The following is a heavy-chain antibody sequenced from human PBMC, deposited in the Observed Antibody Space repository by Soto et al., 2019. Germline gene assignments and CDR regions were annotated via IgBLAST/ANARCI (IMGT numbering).Heavy chain of an antibody. CDR1: VGSIKNYY. CDR2: IYSTGST. J-gene: IGHJ5*02. V-gene: IGHV4-4*07. CDR3: ARDEYYDSNNWFDT. Sequence: SEALSLTCTVSVGSIKNYYWSWIRQPAGKGLEWIGRIYSTGSTNYNASLKSRVTMSVDTSNNQFSLRLRSVTAADTAVYYCARDEYYDSNNWFDTWGQGTLVTVSS. D-gene: IGHD3-22*01.